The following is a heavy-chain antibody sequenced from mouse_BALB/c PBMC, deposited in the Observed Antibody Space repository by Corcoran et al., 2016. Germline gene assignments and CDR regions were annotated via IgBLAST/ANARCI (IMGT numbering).Heavy chain of an antibody. Sequence: EIQLQQSGPELMKPGASVKISCKASGYSFTSYYMHWVKQSHGKSLEWIGYIDPFNGGTSYNQKFKGKATLTVDKSSSTAYMHLSSLTSEDSAVYYCVRSGAFYAMDYWGQGTSVTVSS. CDR1: GYSFTSYY. CDR3: VRSGAFYAMDY. J-gene: IGHJ4*01. D-gene: IGHD3-1*01. CDR2: IDPFNGGT. V-gene: IGHV1S135*01.